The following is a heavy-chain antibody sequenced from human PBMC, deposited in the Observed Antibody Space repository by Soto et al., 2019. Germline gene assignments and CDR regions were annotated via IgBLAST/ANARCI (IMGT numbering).Heavy chain of an antibody. V-gene: IGHV4-34*01. CDR3: ARDKLTGLFDY. Sequence: QVQLQQGGAGLLKPSETLSLTCAVYGGSFSGYYWTWIRQPPGTGLEWIGEINHSGSTNYNPSLKSRVTISVDTYKNQFSLKLTSVTAADTAVYYCARDKLTGLFDYWGQGTLVTVSS. J-gene: IGHJ4*02. D-gene: IGHD2-8*02. CDR2: INHSGST. CDR1: GGSFSGYY.